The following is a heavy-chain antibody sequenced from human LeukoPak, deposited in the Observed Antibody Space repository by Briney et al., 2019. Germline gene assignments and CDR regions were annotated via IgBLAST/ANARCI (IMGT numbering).Heavy chain of an antibody. CDR3: ARVGGGGSYYYYYYYMDV. Sequence: SETLSLTCTFSGGSISSYYWSWIRQPAGKGLEWIGRIYTTGSTNFNPSLKSRVTMSVDTSKNQFSLKLSSVTAADTAVYYCARVGGGGSYYYYYYYMDVWGKGTTVTVSS. V-gene: IGHV4-4*07. CDR2: IYTTGST. D-gene: IGHD1-26*01. J-gene: IGHJ6*03. CDR1: GGSISSYY.